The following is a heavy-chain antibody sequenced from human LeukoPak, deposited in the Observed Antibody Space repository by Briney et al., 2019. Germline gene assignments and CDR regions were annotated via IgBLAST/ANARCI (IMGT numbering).Heavy chain of an antibody. CDR2: IYYSCST. V-gene: IGHV4-30-4*08. J-gene: IGHJ6*03. CDR1: GGSISSGDYY. CDR3: ARSTVTTLYYYYYYMDV. Sequence: PSQTLSLTCTVSGGSISSGDYYWSWIRQPPGKGLELIGYIYYSCSTYYNPSLKSRVTISVDTSKNQFSLKLSSVTAADTAVYYCARSTVTTLYYYYYYMDVWGKGTTVTVSS. D-gene: IGHD4-11*01.